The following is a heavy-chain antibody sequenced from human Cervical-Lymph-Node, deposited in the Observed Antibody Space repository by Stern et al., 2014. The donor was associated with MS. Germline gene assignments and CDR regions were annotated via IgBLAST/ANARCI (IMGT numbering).Heavy chain of an antibody. CDR1: GYTSIKYG. D-gene: IGHD3-10*01. CDR2: ISVHNGNT. J-gene: IGHJ4*02. Sequence: QVQLVQSGGEVQKPGASVKVSCTASGYTSIKYGIGWVRQAPGQGLEWMGWISVHNGNTNYSQNLQGRVTITTDTSPRTVYLESGNRRSDDAAVYYCAIFVATGGSGSFDYWGQGTLVTVSS. CDR3: AIFVATGGSGSFDY. V-gene: IGHV1-18*01.